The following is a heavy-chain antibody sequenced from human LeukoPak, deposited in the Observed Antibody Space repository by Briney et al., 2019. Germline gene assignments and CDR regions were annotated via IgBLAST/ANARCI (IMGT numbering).Heavy chain of an antibody. CDR2: IYHSGST. Sequence: SETLSLTCTVSGGSISSGGYYWSWIRQPPGKGLEWIGYIYHSGSTYYNPSLKSRVTISVDRSKNQFSLKLSSVTAADTAVYYCARLSGIVRSYAFDIWGQGTMVTVSS. V-gene: IGHV4-30-2*01. D-gene: IGHD2/OR15-2a*01. CDR3: ARLSGIVRSYAFDI. CDR1: GGSISSGGYY. J-gene: IGHJ3*02.